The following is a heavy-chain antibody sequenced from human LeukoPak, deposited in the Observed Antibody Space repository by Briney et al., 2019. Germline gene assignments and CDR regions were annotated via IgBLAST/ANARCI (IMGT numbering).Heavy chain of an antibody. V-gene: IGHV3-74*01. J-gene: IGHJ4*02. D-gene: IGHD3/OR15-3a*01. CDR2: IKSDEITT. CDR3: ARGAWTAYYFDY. Sequence: GGSLRLSCAASGFTFSSYYWMHWVRQAPGKGLVWVSRIKSDEITTNYADSVKGRFTISRDNAKNTLYLQMNSLRAEDTAVYYCARGAWTAYYFDYWGQGTLITVSS. CDR1: GFTFSSYYW.